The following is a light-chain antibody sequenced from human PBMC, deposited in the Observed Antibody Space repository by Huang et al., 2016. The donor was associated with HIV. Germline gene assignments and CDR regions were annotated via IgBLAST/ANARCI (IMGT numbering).Light chain of an antibody. CDR1: QNVTSK. CDR2: GAS. V-gene: IGKV3-15*01. Sequence: EIVMTQSPATLSASPGERATLSCRVSQNVTSKLVWYQQKPGQTPRLLIYGASTRATGIPARFSGSGSGTDFTLSISSLQSEDSAVYYCQQYNNWPPLTFGGGTKVEIK. CDR3: QQYNNWPPLT. J-gene: IGKJ4*01.